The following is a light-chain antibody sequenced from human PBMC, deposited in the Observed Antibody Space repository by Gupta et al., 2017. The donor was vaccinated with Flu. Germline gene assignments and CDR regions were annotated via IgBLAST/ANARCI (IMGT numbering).Light chain of an antibody. J-gene: IGKJ2*03. CDR1: ESVSSSY. V-gene: IGKV3-20*01. CDR3: QQYGSSSYS. Sequence: EIVLTQSPGTLSLSPGERATLSCRASESVSSSYLAWYQQKPGQAPRLLMYGTSRRATGIPDRFSGSGSGTDFTLTISRLEAEDFAVYYCQQYGSSSYSFGQGTKLEIK. CDR2: GTS.